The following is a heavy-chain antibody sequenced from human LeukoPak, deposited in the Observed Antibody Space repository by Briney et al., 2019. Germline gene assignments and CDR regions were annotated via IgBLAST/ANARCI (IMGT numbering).Heavy chain of an antibody. V-gene: IGHV3-23*01. D-gene: IGHD6-19*01. Sequence: GGSLRLSCAASGFTFSNYAMSWVRQVPGRGLEWVSTISGRGDSTYDADSVKGRFTISRDNSKNSLYLQMNSVRAEDTAVYAKGPRPDITVAHTVEKWGQGTLVTVSS. CDR3: GPRPDITVAHTVEK. CDR2: ISGRGDST. CDR1: GFTFSNYA. J-gene: IGHJ4*02.